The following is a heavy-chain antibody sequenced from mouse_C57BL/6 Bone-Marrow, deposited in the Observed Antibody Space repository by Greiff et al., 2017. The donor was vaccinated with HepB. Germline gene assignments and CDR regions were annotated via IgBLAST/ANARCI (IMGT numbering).Heavy chain of an antibody. CDR2: IYPGSGST. V-gene: IGHV1-55*01. D-gene: IGHD1-1*01. CDR3: ARTLSIYYYGSSPFDY. CDR1: GYTFTSYW. J-gene: IGHJ2*01. Sequence: VQLQQPGAELVKPGASVKMSCKASGYTFTSYWITWVKQRPGQGLEWIGDIYPGSGSTNYNEKFKSKATLTVDTSSSTAYMQLSSLTSEDSAVYYCARTLSIYYYGSSPFDYWGQGTTLTVSS.